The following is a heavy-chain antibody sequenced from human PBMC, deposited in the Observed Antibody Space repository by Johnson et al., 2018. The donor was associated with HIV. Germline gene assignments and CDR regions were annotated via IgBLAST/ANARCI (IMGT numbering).Heavy chain of an antibody. Sequence: VQLVESGGGVVRPGGSLRLSCAVSGFTFDEYGMNWVRQAPGKGLDWVSGIDTAGDTYYPGSVKGRFTISRENAKNSLNLQMNSLRAGDTAVYYCVRALGGYSSGWYGAFDIWGQGTMVTVSS. CDR3: VRALGGYSSGWYGAFDI. D-gene: IGHD6-19*01. CDR1: GFTFDEYG. V-gene: IGHV3-13*01. J-gene: IGHJ3*02. CDR2: IDTAGDT.